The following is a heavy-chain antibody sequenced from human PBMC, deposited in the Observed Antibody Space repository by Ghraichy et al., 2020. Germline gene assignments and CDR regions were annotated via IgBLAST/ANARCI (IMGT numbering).Heavy chain of an antibody. CDR2: IYYSGST. V-gene: IGHV4-39*01. Sequence: SQTLSLTCTVSGGSISSSSYYWGWIRQPPGKGLEWIGSIYYSGSTYYNPSLKSRVTISVDTSKNQFSLKLSSVTAADTSVYYCARLVVGATPHNWFDPWGQGTLVTVSS. J-gene: IGHJ5*02. CDR1: GGSISSSSYY. CDR3: ARLVVGATPHNWFDP. D-gene: IGHD1-26*01.